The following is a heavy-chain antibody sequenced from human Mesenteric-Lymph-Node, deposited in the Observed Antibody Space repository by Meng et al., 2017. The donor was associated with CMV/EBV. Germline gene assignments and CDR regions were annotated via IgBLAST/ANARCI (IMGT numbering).Heavy chain of an antibody. CDR3: ARLNDFWSGHLDYFDY. V-gene: IGHV2-70*12. J-gene: IGHJ4*02. D-gene: IGHD3-3*01. CDR2: IDWDDDK. CDR1: GFSLSTSGMR. Sequence: SGPTLVKPTQTLTLTCTFSGFSLSTSGMRVSWIRQPPGKALEWLARIDWDDDKYCSTSLKTRLTISKATSKNQVVLTMTNMDPVDTATYYCARLNDFWSGHLDYFDYWGQGTLVTVSS.